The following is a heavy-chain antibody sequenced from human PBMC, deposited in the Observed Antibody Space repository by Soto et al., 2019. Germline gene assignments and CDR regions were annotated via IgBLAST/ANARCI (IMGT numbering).Heavy chain of an antibody. Sequence: QVPLVQSGAEVKKPGSSVKVSCKTSGGTFSSYASNWVRQAPGQGLAWMGGIIPIFGTANYAQKFQGSITTTADKTTNTADMELLRLGSDVTSVYYWAGSHPPTETMYYRYFDLCGRGTLVTVCS. CDR2: IIPIFGTA. V-gene: IGHV1-69*14. D-gene: IGHD4-17*01. J-gene: IGHJ2*01. CDR1: GGTFSSYA. CDR3: AGSHPPTETMYYRYFDL.